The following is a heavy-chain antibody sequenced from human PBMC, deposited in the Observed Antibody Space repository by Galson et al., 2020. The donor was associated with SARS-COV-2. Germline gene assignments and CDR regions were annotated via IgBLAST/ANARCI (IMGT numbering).Heavy chain of an antibody. D-gene: IGHD2-15*01. J-gene: IGHJ3*02. Sequence: GGSLRLTCADSGFTFSSNAMHWVRQPPGRGLEWLAVISFDAYNKYYADSVKGRFTISRDNSNSTLYLQMNSLRPEDTAVYYCAKSGYSNAFGIWGQGTLFTVSS. CDR3: AKSGYSNAFGI. CDR1: GFTFSSNA. V-gene: IGHV3-30*18. CDR2: ISFDAYNK.